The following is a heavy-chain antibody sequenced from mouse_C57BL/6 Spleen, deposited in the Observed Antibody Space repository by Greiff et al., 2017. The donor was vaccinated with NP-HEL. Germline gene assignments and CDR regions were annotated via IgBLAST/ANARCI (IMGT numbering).Heavy chain of an antibody. Sequence: VQLQQPGAELVMPGASVKLSCKASGYTFTSYWMHWVKQRPGQGLEWIGEIDPSDSYTNYNQKFKGKSTLTVDKSSSTAYMQLSSLTSEDSAVYYCARGITTVDWYFDVWGTGTTVTVSS. D-gene: IGHD1-1*01. J-gene: IGHJ1*03. CDR3: ARGITTVDWYFDV. CDR1: GYTFTSYW. CDR2: IDPSDSYT. V-gene: IGHV1-69*01.